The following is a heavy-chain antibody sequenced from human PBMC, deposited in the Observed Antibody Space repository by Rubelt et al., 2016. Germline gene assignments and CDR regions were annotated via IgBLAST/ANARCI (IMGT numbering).Heavy chain of an antibody. D-gene: IGHD2/OR15-2a*01. CDR3: ARQIVMGNWFDP. V-gene: IGHV4-39*01. J-gene: IGHJ5*02. CDR2: IYYSGST. Sequence: QLQLQESGPGLVKPSETLSLTCTVSGGSISSSSYYWGWIRQPPGKGLEWIGSIYYSGSTYYNPSLKGRVTISVDTSKNQFSLKLSSVTAADTAVYYCARQIVMGNWFDPWGQGTLVTVSS. CDR1: GGSISSSSYY.